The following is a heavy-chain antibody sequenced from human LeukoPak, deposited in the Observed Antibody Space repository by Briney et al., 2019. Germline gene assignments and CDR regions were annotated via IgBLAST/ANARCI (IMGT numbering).Heavy chain of an antibody. D-gene: IGHD3-10*01. CDR3: AKENHPGPLDY. V-gene: IGHV3-33*06. CDR1: GLTFSSYG. CDR2: IWYDGSNK. J-gene: IGHJ4*02. Sequence: GGSLRLSCAASGLTFSSYGMHWVRQVPGKGLEWVAVIWYDGSNKCYADSVKGRFTISRDNSKNTLYLQMNSLRAEDTAVYYCAKENHPGPLDYWGQGTLVTVSS.